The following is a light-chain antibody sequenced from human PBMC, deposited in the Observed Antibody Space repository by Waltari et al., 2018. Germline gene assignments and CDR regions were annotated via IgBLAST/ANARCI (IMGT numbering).Light chain of an antibody. CDR2: EGT. Sequence: QSALTQPASVSGSPGQSITISCTGTTSGVWTYNLVSWYQQHPGTAPKLIIFEGTKRPSGVSNRFFASKSGNTASLTISGLQADDEADYHCCSYVSNTYVFGTGTKLTVL. V-gene: IGLV2-23*01. CDR3: CSYVSNTYV. J-gene: IGLJ1*01. CDR1: TSGVWTYNL.